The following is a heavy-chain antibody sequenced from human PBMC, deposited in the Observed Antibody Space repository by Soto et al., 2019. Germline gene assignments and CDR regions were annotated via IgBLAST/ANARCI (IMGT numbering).Heavy chain of an antibody. J-gene: IGHJ6*02. V-gene: IGHV3-23*01. D-gene: IGHD2-21*02. CDR2: VTANGGST. CDR1: VFTCSVYA. Sequence: PWWSLRLSCSATVFTCSVYAMTWFRQAPGKGLEWVSAVTANGGSTYSADSVKGRFTISRDNSKNTLFLQMNSLRAEDTAVYYCASLGVGDWANYYYYYGMDVWGQGTTVTVSS. CDR3: ASLGVGDWANYYYYYGMDV.